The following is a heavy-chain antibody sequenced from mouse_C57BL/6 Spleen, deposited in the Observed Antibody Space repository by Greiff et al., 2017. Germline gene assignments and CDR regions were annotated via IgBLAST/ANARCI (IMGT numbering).Heavy chain of an antibody. J-gene: IGHJ3*01. D-gene: IGHD1-1*01. CDR2: INPNNGGT. V-gene: IGHV1-18*01. CDR1: GYTFTDYN. Sequence: EVKLQQSGPELVKPGASVKIPCKASGYTFTDYNMDWVKQSHGKSLEWIGDINPNNGGTIYNQKFKGKATLTVDKSSSTAYMELRSLTSEDTAVYYCAREAYFGSSPGFAYWGQGTLVTVSA. CDR3: AREAYFGSSPGFAY.